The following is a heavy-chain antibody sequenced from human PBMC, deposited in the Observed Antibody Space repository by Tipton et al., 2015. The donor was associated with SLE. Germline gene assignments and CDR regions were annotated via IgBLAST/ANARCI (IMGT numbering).Heavy chain of an antibody. V-gene: IGHV1-69*13. Sequence: QLVQSGAEVKKPGASVKVSCKASGYTFTGYYMHWVRQAPGQGLEWMGGIIPIFGTANYAQKFQGRVTITADESTSTAYMELSSLRSEDTAVYYCASTHYYGSGRPPQYYYYGMDVWGQGTTVTVSS. J-gene: IGHJ6*02. CDR2: IIPIFGTA. CDR1: GYTFTGYY. D-gene: IGHD3-10*01. CDR3: ASTHYYGSGRPPQYYYYGMDV.